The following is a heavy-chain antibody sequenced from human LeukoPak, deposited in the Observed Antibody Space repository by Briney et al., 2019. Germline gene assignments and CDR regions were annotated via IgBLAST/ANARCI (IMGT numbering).Heavy chain of an antibody. Sequence: GGSLRLSCAASGFTFSTYAMAWVRQAPGKGLEWVSTIKGSDGSTYYADSVKGRFTISRDNSENTLYLQMNSLRGDDTAVYYCAKVPGRLHPFDYWGQGTLVTVSS. V-gene: IGHV3-23*01. CDR3: AKVPGRLHPFDY. J-gene: IGHJ4*02. D-gene: IGHD3-16*01. CDR1: GFTFSTYA. CDR2: IKGSDGST.